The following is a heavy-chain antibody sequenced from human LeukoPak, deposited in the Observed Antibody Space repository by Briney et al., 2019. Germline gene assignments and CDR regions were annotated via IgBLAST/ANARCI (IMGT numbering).Heavy chain of an antibody. V-gene: IGHV3-48*01. J-gene: IGHJ3*02. D-gene: IGHD2/OR15-2a*01. Sequence: GGSLRLSCAASGFIFSQYSMNWVRQAPGKGLEWVSHIRSSSETFYADSVKGRFTISRDNARNSLYLQMNSLRVEDTAVYSCVRGESGIQENSFDIWGQGTLVTVSS. CDR3: VRGESGIQENSFDI. CDR1: GFIFSQYS. CDR2: IRSSSET.